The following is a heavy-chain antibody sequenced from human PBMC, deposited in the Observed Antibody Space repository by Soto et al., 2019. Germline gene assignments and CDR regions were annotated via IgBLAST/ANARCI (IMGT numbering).Heavy chain of an antibody. J-gene: IGHJ4*02. D-gene: IGHD3-3*01. CDR1: GGSFNSGSYS. CDR2: VYHTGRT. V-gene: IGHV4-61*01. Sequence: TLSLTCTVSGGSFNSGSYSWSWIRQPPGKGLEWIGYVYHTGRTSYNPSLKSRVSISMDTSKNQFSLNLDSVTAADTAVYFCARDFAYFDSWGQGTLVTVSS. CDR3: ARDFAYFDS.